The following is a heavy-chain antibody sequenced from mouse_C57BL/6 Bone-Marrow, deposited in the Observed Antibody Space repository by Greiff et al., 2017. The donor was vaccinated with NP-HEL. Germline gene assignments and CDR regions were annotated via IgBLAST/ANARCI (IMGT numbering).Heavy chain of an antibody. CDR1: GYTFTSYG. D-gene: IGHD2-5*01. CDR3: ARGRGTYYSNSCAMDY. Sequence: QVQLQQSGAELARPGASVKLSCKASGYTFTSYGISWVKQRTGQGLEWIGEIYPRSGNTYYNEKFKGKATLTADKSSSTAYVELRSLTSEDSAVYFCARGRGTYYSNSCAMDYEGQGTAVTVSS. J-gene: IGHJ4*01. CDR2: IYPRSGNT. V-gene: IGHV1-81*01.